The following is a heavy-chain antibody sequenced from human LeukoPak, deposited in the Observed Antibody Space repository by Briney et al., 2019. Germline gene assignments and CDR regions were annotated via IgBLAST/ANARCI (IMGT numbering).Heavy chain of an antibody. D-gene: IGHD6-19*01. CDR2: IWYDGSNK. CDR3: ARASTLAVAGNAFDI. V-gene: IGHV3-33*01. Sequence: GGSLRLSCAASGFTFSSYGMHWVRQAPGKGLEWVAVIWYDGSNKYYADSVKGRFTISRDNSKNTLYLQMNSLRAEDTAVYYCARASTLAVAGNAFDIWGQGTMVTVSS. J-gene: IGHJ3*02. CDR1: GFTFSSYG.